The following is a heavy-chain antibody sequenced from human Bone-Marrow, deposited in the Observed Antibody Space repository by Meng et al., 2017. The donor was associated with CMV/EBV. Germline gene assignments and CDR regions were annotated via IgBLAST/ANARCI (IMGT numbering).Heavy chain of an antibody. CDR3: GKSGGYCSSASCYSNWFDH. J-gene: IGHJ5*02. D-gene: IGHD2-2*01. Sequence: GASLKISCAASGFSFPSYAMNWVRQAPGKGLEWVSTITPSGHATYYADSVKGRFTISRDNSMTTRYLQLNTLSAEDTDIYYCGKSGGYCSSASCYSNWFDHWGQGTLVTVSS. CDR2: ITPSGHAT. CDR1: GFSFPSYA. V-gene: IGHV3-23*01.